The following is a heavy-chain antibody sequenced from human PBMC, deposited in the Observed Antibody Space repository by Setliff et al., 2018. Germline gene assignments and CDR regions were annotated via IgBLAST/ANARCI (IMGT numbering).Heavy chain of an antibody. V-gene: IGHV1-18*01. J-gene: IGHJ4*02. D-gene: IGHD3-22*01. CDR1: GYTFTNYG. CDR3: ARINFYVSSGYYYAPDY. Sequence: ASVKVSCKASGYTFTNYGINWVRQAPGQGLEWMGWINNYNMNTNYPQKLQGRVTMTTDTSTSTAYMELRSLRSDDTAVYYCARINFYVSSGYYYAPDYWGQGTLVTVSS. CDR2: INNYNMNT.